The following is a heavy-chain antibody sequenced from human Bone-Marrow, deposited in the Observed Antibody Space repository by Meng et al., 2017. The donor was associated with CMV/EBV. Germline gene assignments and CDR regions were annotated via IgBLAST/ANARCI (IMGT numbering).Heavy chain of an antibody. CDR2: IKQDGSEK. J-gene: IGHJ4*02. CDR1: GFTFSSYW. V-gene: IGHV3-7*01. CDR3: ARGDIVVVPAAPFDY. Sequence: GESLKISCAASGFTFSSYWMSWVRQAPGKGLEWVANIKQDGSEKYYVDSVKGRFTISRDNAKNSLYLQMNSLRAEDTAVYYCARGDIVVVPAAPFDYWGQGTLVTVSS. D-gene: IGHD2-2*01.